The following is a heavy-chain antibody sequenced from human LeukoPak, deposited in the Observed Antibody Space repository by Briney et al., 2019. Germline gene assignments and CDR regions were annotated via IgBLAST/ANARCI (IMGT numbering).Heavy chain of an antibody. CDR1: GFTFSSYI. CDR3: ARLRYDFVWGSYDY. J-gene: IGHJ4*02. V-gene: IGHV3-48*01. D-gene: IGHD3-16*01. Sequence: GGSLRLSCAASGFTFSSYIMNRVRQAPGKGLDWVSYISSSSSTIYYADSVKGRFTIYRDNAKNSPYPQMNRLRAEDTAVYYCARLRYDFVWGSYDYWGQGTLVTVSS. CDR2: ISSSSSTI.